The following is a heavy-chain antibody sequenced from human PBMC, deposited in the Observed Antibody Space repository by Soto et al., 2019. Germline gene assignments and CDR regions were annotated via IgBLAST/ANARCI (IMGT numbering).Heavy chain of an antibody. CDR2: IYYSGST. CDR1: GGSISSYY. Sequence: PSETLSLTCTVSGGSISSYYWSWIRQPPGKGLEWIGYIYYSGSTNYNPSLKSRVTISVDTSKNQFSLKLSSVTAADTAVYYCATYSSNGTRDHYYMDVWGKGTTVTFSS. D-gene: IGHD6-13*01. J-gene: IGHJ6*03. CDR3: ATYSSNGTRDHYYMDV. V-gene: IGHV4-59*08.